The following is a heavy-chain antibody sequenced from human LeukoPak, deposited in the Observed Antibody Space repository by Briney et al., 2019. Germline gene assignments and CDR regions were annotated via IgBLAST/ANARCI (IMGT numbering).Heavy chain of an antibody. CDR2: INPSGGST. Sequence: ASVKVSCKASGYTFINYYMHWVRQAPGQGLEWMGIINPSGGSTSCGQKFQGRVTMTRDTSISTAYMELSRLRSDDTAVYYCARDKSGSSGWYSYFDYWGQGTLVTVSS. D-gene: IGHD6-19*01. V-gene: IGHV1-46*01. CDR1: GYTFINYY. CDR3: ARDKSGSSGWYSYFDY. J-gene: IGHJ4*02.